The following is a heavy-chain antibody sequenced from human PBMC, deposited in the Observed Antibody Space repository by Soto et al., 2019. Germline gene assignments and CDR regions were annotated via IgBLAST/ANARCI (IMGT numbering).Heavy chain of an antibody. J-gene: IGHJ4*02. CDR2: IIPIFGTA. CDR3: ARDVVHCSGGSCYSAKAFDY. D-gene: IGHD2-15*01. CDR1: GGTFSSYA. Sequence: ASVKVSCKASGGTFSSYAIGWLRQAPGQGLEWLGGIIPIFGTANYAQKFQGRVTITADESTSTAYMELSSLRSEDTAVYYCARDVVHCSGGSCYSAKAFDYWGQGTLVTVS. V-gene: IGHV1-69*13.